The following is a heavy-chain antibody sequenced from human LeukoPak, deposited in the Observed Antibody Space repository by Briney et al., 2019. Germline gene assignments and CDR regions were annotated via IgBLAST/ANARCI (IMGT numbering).Heavy chain of an antibody. CDR3: ASLWPYQLSAFDI. J-gene: IGHJ3*02. CDR2: INHSGST. V-gene: IGHV4-4*02. Sequence: PSETLSLTCAVSGDSISSSNWWTWVRQPPGKGLEWIGEINHSGSTNYNPSLKSRVTISVDTSKNQFSLKLSSVTAADTAVYYCASLWPYQLSAFDIWGQGTMVTVSS. D-gene: IGHD2-2*01. CDR1: GDSISSSNW.